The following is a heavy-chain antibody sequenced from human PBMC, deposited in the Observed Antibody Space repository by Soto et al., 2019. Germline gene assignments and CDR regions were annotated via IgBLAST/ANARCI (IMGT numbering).Heavy chain of an antibody. CDR2: IYYSGST. J-gene: IGHJ5*02. Sequence: SETLSLTCTVSGGSISSYYWSWIRQPPGKGLEWIGYIYYSGSTNYNPSLKSRVTISVDTSKNQFSLKLSSVTAAATAVYYCARGGQRPHGYWFDPWGQGTLVTVSS. CDR3: ARGGQRPHGYWFDP. CDR1: GGSISSYY. V-gene: IGHV4-59*01.